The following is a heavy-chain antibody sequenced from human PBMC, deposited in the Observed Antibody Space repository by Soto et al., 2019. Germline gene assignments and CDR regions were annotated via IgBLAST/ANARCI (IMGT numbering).Heavy chain of an antibody. J-gene: IGHJ5*02. CDR3: ARDQSWHDLVWWFDP. Sequence: SETLSLTCAVYGGSFSGYYWTWIRQPPGTGLEWIGEINHSGSTNYNPSLKSRVTISVDTSKNQFSLKLTSVTVEDTAVYYCARDQSWHDLVWWFDPWGQGTLVTVSS. CDR1: GGSFSGYY. CDR2: INHSGST. D-gene: IGHD1-1*01. V-gene: IGHV4-34*01.